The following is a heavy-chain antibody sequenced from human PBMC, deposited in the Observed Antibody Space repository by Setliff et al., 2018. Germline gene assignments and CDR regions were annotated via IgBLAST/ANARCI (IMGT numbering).Heavy chain of an antibody. CDR1: GFSFSDYY. CDR2: ISSSSSYI. CDR3: ARDLKGYYYDSSGYRHDAFDI. V-gene: IGHV3-11*06. Sequence: SLRLSCAASGFSFSDYYMMWIRQAPGKGLEWVSSISSSSSYIYYADSVKGRFTISRDNAKNSLYLQMNSLRAEDTAVYYCARDLKGYYYDSSGYRHDAFDIWGQGTMVTVSS. J-gene: IGHJ3*02. D-gene: IGHD3-22*01.